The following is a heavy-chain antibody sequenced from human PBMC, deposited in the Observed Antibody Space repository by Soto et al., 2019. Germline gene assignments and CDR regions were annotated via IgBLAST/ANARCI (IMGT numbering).Heavy chain of an antibody. CDR1: GFTFHDYA. V-gene: IGHV3-23*01. J-gene: IGHJ6*02. CDR2: IAFTGSAT. CDR3: ARDSSGWGLDV. Sequence: HPGGSLRLSCATSGFTFHDYAMSWVRQAPGKGLEWVSAIAFTGSATYYADSVKGRFTISRDNSKNIVYLQMNSLRVGDTAVYFCARDSSGWGLDVWGQGITVTVSS. D-gene: IGHD6-19*01.